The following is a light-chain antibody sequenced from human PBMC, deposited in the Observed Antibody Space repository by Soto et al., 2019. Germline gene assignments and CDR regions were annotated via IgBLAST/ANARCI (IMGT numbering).Light chain of an antibody. Sequence: DIQVTQSPSSLSASVGDRVTITCRASQAISNYLAWYQQKPGAVPNLLIYAASTLQSGVPSRFSGSGSGTDFTLPINSLQSEDVATYYCQKYNSPPWTFGEGTKVEIK. J-gene: IGKJ1*01. CDR3: QKYNSPPWT. V-gene: IGKV1-27*01. CDR2: AAS. CDR1: QAISNY.